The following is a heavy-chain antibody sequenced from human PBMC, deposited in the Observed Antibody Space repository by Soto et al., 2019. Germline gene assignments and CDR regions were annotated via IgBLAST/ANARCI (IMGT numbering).Heavy chain of an antibody. CDR3: AREFSIADRNDAFDI. Sequence: SQTLSLTGAMSGSSVSSNIAAWNCIRQSPSRGLEWLGRTYYRSKWYNDYAVSVKSRITINPDTSKNQFSLQLNSVTPEDTAVYYCAREFSIADRNDAFDIWGQGTMVTVSS. D-gene: IGHD6-6*01. CDR1: GSSVSSNIAA. V-gene: IGHV6-1*01. CDR2: TYYRSKWYN. J-gene: IGHJ3*02.